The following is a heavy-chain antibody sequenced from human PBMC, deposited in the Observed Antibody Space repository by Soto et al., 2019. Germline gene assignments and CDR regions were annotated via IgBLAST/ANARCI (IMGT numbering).Heavy chain of an antibody. CDR1: GGSFSGYY. Sequence: QVQLQQWGAGLLKPSETLSLTCAVYGGSFSGYYWSWVRQSPGKGLEWIGEINPTGGTNYNPSLKSGVTISVDTSKDEFSLQLSSVTAADTAVYYCARTRATPASRNLDYWGQGTLVTVSS. CDR2: INPTGGT. J-gene: IGHJ4*02. CDR3: ARTRATPASRNLDY. D-gene: IGHD1-1*01. V-gene: IGHV4-34*01.